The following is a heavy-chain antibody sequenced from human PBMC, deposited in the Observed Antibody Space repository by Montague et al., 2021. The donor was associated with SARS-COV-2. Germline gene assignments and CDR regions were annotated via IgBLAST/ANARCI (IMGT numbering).Heavy chain of an antibody. Sequence: SETLSLTCTVSGGSISSYYWSWIRQPPGGGLEWIANIYYGGSTXXXPSXXXRVTISVDTSKNQFSLKLSSVTAADTAVYYCARLSHKMPEAAFDIWGQGTTVTVSS. V-gene: IGHV4-59*08. CDR1: GGSISSYY. CDR3: ARLSHKMPEAAFDI. D-gene: IGHD2-2*01. CDR2: IYYGGST. J-gene: IGHJ3*02.